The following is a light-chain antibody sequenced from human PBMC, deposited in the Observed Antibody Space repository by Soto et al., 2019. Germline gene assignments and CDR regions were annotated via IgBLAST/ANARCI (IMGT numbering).Light chain of an antibody. CDR2: AAS. Sequence: AIQLTQSPSSLSASVGDRVTITCRASQGISSSLAWYQQKPGKPPKLLIYAASSLESGVPSRFSGSGSGTDFTFTIRSLQPEDFAPYYCQQFNSYSITFGQGTRLEIK. J-gene: IGKJ5*01. V-gene: IGKV1-13*02. CDR3: QQFNSYSIT. CDR1: QGISSS.